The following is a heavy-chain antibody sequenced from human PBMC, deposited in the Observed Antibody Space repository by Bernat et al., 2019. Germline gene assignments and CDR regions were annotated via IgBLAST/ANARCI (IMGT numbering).Heavy chain of an antibody. J-gene: IGHJ4*02. CDR2: ISYDGSNK. Sequence: QVQLVESGGGVVQPGRSLRLSCAASGFTFSSYAMHWVRQAPGKGLEWVAVISYDGSNKYYADSVKGRFTISRDDSKNTLYLQMNSLRAEDTAVYYCARHPGGGYVYYFDYWGQGTLVTVSS. CDR3: ARHPGGGYVYYFDY. V-gene: IGHV3-30-3*01. CDR1: GFTFSSYA. D-gene: IGHD5-12*01.